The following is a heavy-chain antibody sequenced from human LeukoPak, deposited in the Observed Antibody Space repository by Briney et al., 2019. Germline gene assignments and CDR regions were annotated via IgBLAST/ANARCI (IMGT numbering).Heavy chain of an antibody. CDR1: GYSFTSYW. D-gene: IGHD6-13*01. CDR3: ARSAAGDFDY. V-gene: IGHV5-51*01. J-gene: IGHJ4*02. CDR2: IYPGDSDT. Sequence: GESLKISCKGSGYSFTSYWIGWVSQVPGKRLEWMGIIYPGDSDTRYSPSFQGQATISADKSISTAYLQWSSLTASDTAMYYCARSAAGDFDYWGQGTLVTVSS.